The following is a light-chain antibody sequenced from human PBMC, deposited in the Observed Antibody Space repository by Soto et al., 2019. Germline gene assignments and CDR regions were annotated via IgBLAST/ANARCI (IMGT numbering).Light chain of an antibody. Sequence: ERVLTQSPPTLSVSPGESATLSCRASQGIKNALAWYQQKPGQSPRLLIFDASTRATGVPARFSGRGSGTEFTLTIPSLQSEDFAVYYCPQYDNWPWTFGKGAKVEVK. CDR1: QGIKNA. J-gene: IGKJ1*01. V-gene: IGKV3-15*01. CDR3: PQYDNWPWT. CDR2: DAS.